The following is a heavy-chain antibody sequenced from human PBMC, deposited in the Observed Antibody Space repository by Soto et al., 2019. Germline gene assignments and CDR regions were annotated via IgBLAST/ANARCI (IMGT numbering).Heavy chain of an antibody. CDR1: GFTFSSYA. CDR2: ISYDGSNK. Sequence: GGSLRLSCAASGFTFSSYAMHWVRQAPGKGLEWVAVISYDGSNKYYADSVKGRFTISRDNSKNTLYLQMNSLRAEDTAVYYCARELGDSFWSGYTGFDYWGQGTLVTVSS. V-gene: IGHV3-30*04. J-gene: IGHJ4*02. CDR3: ARELGDSFWSGYTGFDY. D-gene: IGHD3-3*01.